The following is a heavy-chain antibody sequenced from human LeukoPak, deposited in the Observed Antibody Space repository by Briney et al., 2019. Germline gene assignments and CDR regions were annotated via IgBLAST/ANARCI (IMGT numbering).Heavy chain of an antibody. J-gene: IGHJ6*02. CDR2: IGTAGDT. CDR1: GFTFSSYD. V-gene: IGHV3-13*01. CDR3: ARGRFYYYGMDV. Sequence: GGSLRLSCAASGFTFSSYDMHWVRQATGKGLEWVSAIGTAGDTYYPGSVKGRFTISRENAKSSLYLQMNSLRAGDTAVYYCARGRFYYYGMDVWGQGTTVTVSS.